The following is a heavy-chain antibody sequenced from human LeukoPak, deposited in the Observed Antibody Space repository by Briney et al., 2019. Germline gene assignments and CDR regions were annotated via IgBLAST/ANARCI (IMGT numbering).Heavy chain of an antibody. D-gene: IGHD3-3*01. Sequence: ASVKVSCTASGYTFTGYYMHWVRQAPGQGLEWMGWINPNSGGTNYAQKFQGRVTMTRDTSISTAYMELSRLRSDDAAVYYCARDPSGVAPDYWGQGTLVTVSS. J-gene: IGHJ4*02. CDR1: GYTFTGYY. CDR2: INPNSGGT. CDR3: ARDPSGVAPDY. V-gene: IGHV1-2*02.